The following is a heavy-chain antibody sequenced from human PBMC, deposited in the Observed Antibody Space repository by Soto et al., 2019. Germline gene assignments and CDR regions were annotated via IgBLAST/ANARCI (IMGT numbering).Heavy chain of an antibody. CDR3: AASPNADFFDY. CDR1: GVSISSGGYY. CDR2: ISYSGST. V-gene: IGHV4-31*01. J-gene: IGHJ4*02. Sequence: QVQLQETGPGLVTPSQSLSLTCTVSGVSISSGGYYWRWIRQHPGRGLEWIGHISYSGSTDYNPSLKSQVAISLDTPKNQFSLKLSSVTAADTAVYYGAASPNADFFDYWGQGALVTVSS.